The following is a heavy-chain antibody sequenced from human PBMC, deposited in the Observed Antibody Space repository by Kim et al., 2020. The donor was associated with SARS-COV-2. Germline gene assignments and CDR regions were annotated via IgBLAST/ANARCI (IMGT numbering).Heavy chain of an antibody. D-gene: IGHD5-18*01. CDR2: IIPILGIA. Sequence: SVKVSCKASGGTFSSYAISWVLQAPGQGLEWMGRIIPILGIANYAQKFQGRVTITADKSTSTAYMELSSLRSEDTAVYYCARDGMVSRSDTATQYYYYGMGVWGQGTTVTVSS. V-gene: IGHV1-69*04. CDR3: ARDGMVSRSDTATQYYYYGMGV. CDR1: GGTFSSYA. J-gene: IGHJ6*02.